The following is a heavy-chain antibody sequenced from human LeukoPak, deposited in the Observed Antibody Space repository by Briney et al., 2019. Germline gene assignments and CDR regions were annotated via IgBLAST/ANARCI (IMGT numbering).Heavy chain of an antibody. J-gene: IGHJ4*02. D-gene: IGHD2-2*02. CDR1: GFTFNYYA. V-gene: IGHV3-23*01. CDR3: TTGPHCSSFSCYNY. CDR2: ISGSGSST. Sequence: GGSLRLSCAASGFTFNYYALSWVRQAPGKGLQWVSAISGSGSSTYHADSVQGRFATSRDNSKNTLYLQMNSLRAEDTAVYYCTTGPHCSSFSCYNYWGQGTLVTVSS.